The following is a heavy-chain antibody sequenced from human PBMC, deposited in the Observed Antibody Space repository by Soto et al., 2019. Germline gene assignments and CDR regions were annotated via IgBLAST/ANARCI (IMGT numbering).Heavy chain of an antibody. CDR2: IGGRGNSA. CDR3: VREGRGSFDF. D-gene: IGHD5-12*01. J-gene: IGHJ3*01. CDR1: GFIFTNYA. Sequence: WWSLRLSCAASGFIFTNYAMNWFRQAPGKGLEWVSVIGGRGNSAYYADSVQGRFTISRDNSKNTLSLQMSSLTADDTAIYYCVREGRGSFDFWGRGTMVTVSS. V-gene: IGHV3-23*01.